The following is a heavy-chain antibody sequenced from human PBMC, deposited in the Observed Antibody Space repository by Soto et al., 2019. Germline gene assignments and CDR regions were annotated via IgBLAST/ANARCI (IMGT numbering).Heavy chain of an antibody. CDR3: ARSGDSSGYDYYYYYGMDV. D-gene: IGHD5-12*01. CDR2: IKQDGSEK. CDR1: GFTFSSYW. V-gene: IGHV3-7*03. Sequence: PGGSLRLSCAASGFTFSSYWMSWVRQAPGKGLEWVANIKQDGSEKYYVDSVKGRFTISRDNAKNSLYLQMNSLRAEDTAVYYCARSGDSSGYDYYYYYGMDVWGQGTTVTVSS. J-gene: IGHJ6*02.